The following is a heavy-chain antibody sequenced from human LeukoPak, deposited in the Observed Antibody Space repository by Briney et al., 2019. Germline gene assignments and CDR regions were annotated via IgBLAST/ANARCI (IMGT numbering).Heavy chain of an antibody. CDR3: ARLNGGGYCSGGSCYYYYYGMDV. J-gene: IGHJ6*04. Sequence: SETLSLTCTVSGGSISSYYWSWIRQPPGKGLEWIGYIYCSGSTNYNPSLKSRVTISVDTSKNQFSLKLSSVTAADTAVYYCARLNGGGYCSGGSCYYYYYGMDVWGKGTTVTVSS. CDR2: IYCSGST. CDR1: GGSISSYY. D-gene: IGHD2-15*01. V-gene: IGHV4-59*01.